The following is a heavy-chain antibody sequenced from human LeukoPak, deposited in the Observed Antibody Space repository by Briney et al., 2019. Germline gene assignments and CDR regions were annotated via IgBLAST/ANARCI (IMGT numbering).Heavy chain of an antibody. CDR2: ISGSGGGT. D-gene: IGHD6-13*01. V-gene: IGHV3-23*01. CDR3: AKHKGTGSRYSYSMDV. Sequence: PGGSLRLSCAASGFTFVTIAMGWVRQASGKGLEWVPTISGSGGGTYYADSVKGRFTISRDNSKNTLYLQMNSLRAEDTAVYYCAKHKGTGSRYSYSMDVWGKRATVTVSS. CDR1: GFTFVTIA. J-gene: IGHJ6*03.